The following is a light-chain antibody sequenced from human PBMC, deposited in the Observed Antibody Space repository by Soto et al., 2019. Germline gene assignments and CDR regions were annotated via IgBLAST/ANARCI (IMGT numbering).Light chain of an antibody. CDR1: SSNMGSNT. Sequence: QSALTQPPSASGTPGQGVAISCSGSSSNMGSNTVNWYHHLPGTAPKILIYNDNHRPSGVPDRFFGSKSGTSASLSITELQSEDEADYYCAAWDGSLNHILFGGGTKVTVL. CDR3: AAWDGSLNHIL. CDR2: NDN. J-gene: IGLJ2*01. V-gene: IGLV1-44*01.